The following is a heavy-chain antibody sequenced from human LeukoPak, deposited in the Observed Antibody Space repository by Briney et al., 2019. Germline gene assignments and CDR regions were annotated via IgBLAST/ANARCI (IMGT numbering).Heavy chain of an antibody. CDR1: GFAFSSYA. J-gene: IGHJ6*03. V-gene: IGHV3-30*01. D-gene: IGHD4-11*01. CDR2: ISYDGSNK. CDR3: ARGGARLQVVGYMDV. Sequence: PGGSLRLSCAASGFAFSSYALHGVRQAPGKGLEWVAVISYDGSNKYYADSVKGRFTISRDNSKKTLYLQMNSLRAEDTAVYYCARGGARLQVVGYMDVWGKGTTVTVSS.